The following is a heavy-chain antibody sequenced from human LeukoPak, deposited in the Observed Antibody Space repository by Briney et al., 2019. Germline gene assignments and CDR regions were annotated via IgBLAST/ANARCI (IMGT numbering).Heavy chain of an antibody. CDR1: GYIFTSSW. D-gene: IGHD3-10*01. J-gene: IGHJ5*02. Sequence: GESLKISCQASGYIFTSSWIGWARQMPGKGLEWMAIINPGDSDTRYSPSFQGQVTISADKSISTVYLQLGSLKASDTAMYYCARQPGAGWFDPWGQGTLVTVSS. CDR3: ARQPGAGWFDP. V-gene: IGHV5-51*01. CDR2: INPGDSDT.